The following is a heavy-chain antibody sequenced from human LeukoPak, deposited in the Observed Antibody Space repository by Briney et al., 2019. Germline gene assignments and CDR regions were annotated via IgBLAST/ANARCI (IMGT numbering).Heavy chain of an antibody. CDR3: AIRRGTYFDC. Sequence: GGSLRLSCAASGFTFSSYEMNWVRQAPGKGLERVSSISSSGSTIYYADSVKGRFTIFRDNAKNSLSLQMNSLRAEDTAVYYCAIRRGTYFDCWGQGTLVTVSS. CDR1: GFTFSSYE. CDR2: ISSSGSTI. V-gene: IGHV3-48*03. D-gene: IGHD3-10*01. J-gene: IGHJ4*02.